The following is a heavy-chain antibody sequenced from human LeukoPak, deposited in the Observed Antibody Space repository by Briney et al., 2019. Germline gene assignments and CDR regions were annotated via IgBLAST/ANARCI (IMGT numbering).Heavy chain of an antibody. CDR2: ISGSGGST. CDR3: ARDRWGYSYGGD. CDR1: GFTFSSYA. Sequence: GGSLRLSCAASGFTFSSYAMSWVRQAPGKGLEWVSAISGSGGSTYYADSVKGRFTISRDNSKNTLYLQMNSLRAEDTAVYYCARDRWGYSYGGDWGQGTLVTVSS. J-gene: IGHJ4*02. D-gene: IGHD5-18*01. V-gene: IGHV3-23*01.